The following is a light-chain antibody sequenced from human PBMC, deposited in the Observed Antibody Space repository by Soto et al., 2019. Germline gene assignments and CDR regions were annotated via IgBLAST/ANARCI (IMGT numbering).Light chain of an antibody. CDR1: NIGSKN. Sequence: YELTQPLSVSVALGQTARITCGGNNIGSKNVHWYQQKPGQAPVLVIYRDSNRPSGIPERFSGSNSGNTATLTISRAQAGDEADYYCQVWDSSTGVFGGGTKLTVL. CDR3: QVWDSSTGV. CDR2: RDS. J-gene: IGLJ2*01. V-gene: IGLV3-9*01.